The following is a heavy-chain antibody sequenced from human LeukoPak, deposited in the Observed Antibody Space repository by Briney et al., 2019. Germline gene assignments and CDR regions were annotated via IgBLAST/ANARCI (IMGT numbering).Heavy chain of an antibody. CDR2: MNPNSGNT. D-gene: IGHD1-7*01. CDR1: GYTLTSYD. V-gene: IGHV1-8*01. J-gene: IGHJ4*02. Sequence: GASVKVSCKASGYTLTSYDINWVRQATGQGLEWMGSMNPNSGNTGYAQKFQGRVTMTRNTSTSTVYMELSSLRSEDTAVYYCARTLELYFDYWGQGTLVTVSS. CDR3: ARTLELYFDY.